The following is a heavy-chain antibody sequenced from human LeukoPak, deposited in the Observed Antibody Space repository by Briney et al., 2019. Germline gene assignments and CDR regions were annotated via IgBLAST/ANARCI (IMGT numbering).Heavy chain of an antibody. CDR2: IKQDGSEK. V-gene: IGHV3-7*01. J-gene: IGHJ6*03. D-gene: IGHD3-16*01. CDR1: GFTFSNDW. CDR3: AREGQITTGYYYYTDV. Sequence: GGSLRLSCATSGFTFSNDWMSWVRQAPGKGLEWVGNIKQDGSEKYYVDSVKGRFTISRENAKNSLYLQMNSLRVDDMAVYYCAREGQITTGYYYYTDVWGKGSTVTVSS.